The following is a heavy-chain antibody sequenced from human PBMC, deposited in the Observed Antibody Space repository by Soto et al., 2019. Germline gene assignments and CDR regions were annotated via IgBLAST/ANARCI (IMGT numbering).Heavy chain of an antibody. CDR1: GCRFYSYW. CDR3: ARHRKSGGSYLMGFDS. Sequence: GESLRISCGGAGCRFYSYWIAWVSQVPGRGLEWMGISYPDDSDTRYNPSFEGQVTISADKSVNTAYLAWSNLKASDSAIYYCARHRKSGGSYLMGFDSWGQGTLVTVSS. V-gene: IGHV5-51*01. J-gene: IGHJ4*02. CDR2: SYPDDSDT. D-gene: IGHD1-26*01.